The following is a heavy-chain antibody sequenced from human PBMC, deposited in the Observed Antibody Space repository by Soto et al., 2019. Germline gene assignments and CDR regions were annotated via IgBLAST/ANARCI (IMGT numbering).Heavy chain of an antibody. CDR1: GGSISSSGNY. CDR3: AVTYYYDSTGYYRSNYFDW. D-gene: IGHD3-22*01. Sequence: QLLLQESGPGLVRPSETLSLTCTVSGGSISSSGNYWGWIRQPPGKGLEWIGDMHYSGSTYSSPSLKSRATISVDTSRSQFSLKLSSVTAADTAVYYCAVTYYYDSTGYYRSNYFDWWGQGTLVTVSS. J-gene: IGHJ4*02. V-gene: IGHV4-39*01. CDR2: MHYSGST.